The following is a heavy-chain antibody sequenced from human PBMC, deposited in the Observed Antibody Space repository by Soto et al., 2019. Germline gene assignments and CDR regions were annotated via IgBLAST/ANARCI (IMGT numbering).Heavy chain of an antibody. Sequence: GGSLRLSCAASGFTFSSYLMSWVRQAPGKGLEGVAKIKQDGSEKYYVDSVKGRFTISGDNAKNSLYLQMNSLRAEDTAVYYCASNQEKRYCSGGSCYPPDIWGQGTMVTVSS. CDR1: GFTFSSYL. J-gene: IGHJ3*02. CDR3: ASNQEKRYCSGGSCYPPDI. D-gene: IGHD2-15*01. V-gene: IGHV3-7*01. CDR2: IKQDGSEK.